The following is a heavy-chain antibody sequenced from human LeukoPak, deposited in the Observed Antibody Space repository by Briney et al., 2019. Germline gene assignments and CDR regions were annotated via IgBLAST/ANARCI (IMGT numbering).Heavy chain of an antibody. Sequence: GESLKISCKAPGDIISSNCNACLRQKPRKNLQWMGIIYPGGSETRYYPSFLNHVTISAGSSTNNAYQLWSSSLSSDTAVYYCERASRDGYNQNFDHWGQGTLVTVSS. CDR1: GDIISSNC. CDR3: ERASRDGYNQNFDH. D-gene: IGHD5-24*01. V-gene: IGHV5-51*01. J-gene: IGHJ4*02. CDR2: IYPGGSET.